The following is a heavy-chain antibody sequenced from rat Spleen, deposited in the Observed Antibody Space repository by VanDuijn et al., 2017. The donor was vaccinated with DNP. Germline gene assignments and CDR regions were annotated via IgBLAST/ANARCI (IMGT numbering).Heavy chain of an antibody. CDR1: GFSLTSYH. J-gene: IGHJ2*01. D-gene: IGHD1-6*01. Sequence: QVQLKESGPGLVQPSQTLSLACTVSGFSLTSYHVHWIRQPSGKGLEWMGVIWAGGSTRYNSALKSRLSISRDTSKSQVFLKMNSLQTEDTAMYFCASYYGPGDYWGQGVMVTVSS. CDR2: IWAGGST. V-gene: IGHV2-43*01. CDR3: ASYYGPGDY.